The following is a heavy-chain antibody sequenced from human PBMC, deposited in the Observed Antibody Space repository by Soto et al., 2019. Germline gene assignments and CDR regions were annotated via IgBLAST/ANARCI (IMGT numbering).Heavy chain of an antibody. J-gene: IGHJ4*02. D-gene: IGHD3-10*01. CDR1: GGSISSYY. CDR2: IYYSGST. CDR3: ARLPSPARGVIID. V-gene: IGHV4-59*08. Sequence: SETLSLTCTVSGGSISSYYWSWIRQPPGKGLEWIGYIYYSGSTNYNPSLKSRVTISVDTSKNQFSLKLSSVTAADTAVYYCARLPSPARGVIIDWGQGTLVTVSS.